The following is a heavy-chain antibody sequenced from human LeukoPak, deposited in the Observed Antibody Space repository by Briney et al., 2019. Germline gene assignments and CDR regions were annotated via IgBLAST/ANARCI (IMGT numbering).Heavy chain of an antibody. CDR1: GGSISSGGYS. J-gene: IGHJ4*02. V-gene: IGHV4-30-2*01. D-gene: IGHD5-18*01. CDR2: IYHSGST. CDR3: ALGYSYGPVL. Sequence: PSETLSLTCTVSGGSISSGGYSWSWIRQPPGKGLEWIGYIYHSGSTYYNPSLKSRVTISVDRSKNQFSLKLSSVTAADTAVYYCALGYSYGPVLWGQGTLVTVSS.